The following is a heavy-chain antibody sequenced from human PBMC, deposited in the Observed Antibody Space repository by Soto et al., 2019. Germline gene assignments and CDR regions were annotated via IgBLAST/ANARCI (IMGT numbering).Heavy chain of an antibody. CDR3: ARNTNRRIAVAGTLGY. CDR1: GGTFSSYA. D-gene: IGHD6-19*01. Sequence: QVQLVQSGAEVKKPGSSVKVSCKASGGTFSSYAISWVRQAPGQGLEWMGGSIAIFGTANYAQKFQGRVTITADNSTSTAYMELRSLRSEDTAVYYCARNTNRRIAVAGTLGYWGQGTLVTVSS. V-gene: IGHV1-69*14. CDR2: SIAIFGTA. J-gene: IGHJ4*02.